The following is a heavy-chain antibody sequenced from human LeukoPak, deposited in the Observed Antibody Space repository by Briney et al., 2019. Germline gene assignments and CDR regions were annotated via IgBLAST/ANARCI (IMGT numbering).Heavy chain of an antibody. CDR2: INHSGST. Sequence: SETLSLTCAVYGGSFSGFYWSWVRQPPGKGLEWIGEINHSGSTNYNPSLKSRVTISVDTSKNQFSLKLSTVTAADTAVYYCARRLMVYAVDYWGQGTLVTVSS. V-gene: IGHV4-34*01. CDR3: ARRLMVYAVDY. CDR1: GGSFSGFY. D-gene: IGHD2-8*01. J-gene: IGHJ4*02.